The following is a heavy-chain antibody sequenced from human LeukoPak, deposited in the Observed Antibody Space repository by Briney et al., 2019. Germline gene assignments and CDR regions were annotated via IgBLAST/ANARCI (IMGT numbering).Heavy chain of an antibody. V-gene: IGHV1-69*04. CDR1: GGTFSSYA. J-gene: IGHJ4*02. Sequence: SVKVSCKAPGGTFSSYAISWVRQAPGQGLEWMGRIIPILGIANYAQKFQGRVTITADKSTSTAYMELSSLRSEDTAVYYCAREIVVVPAAIRRYFDYWGQGTLVTVSS. CDR2: IIPILGIA. CDR3: AREIVVVPAAIRRYFDY. D-gene: IGHD2-2*02.